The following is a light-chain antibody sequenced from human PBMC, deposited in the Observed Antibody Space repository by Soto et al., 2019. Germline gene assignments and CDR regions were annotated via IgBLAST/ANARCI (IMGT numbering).Light chain of an antibody. J-gene: IGLJ1*01. V-gene: IGLV1-40*01. Sequence: QSVLTQPPSVSGAPGQRVTISCTGSSSNIGAGYDVHWYQQLPGTAPNLLIYGNSNRPSGVPDRFSGSKSGTSASLAITGLQAEDESEYGCQSYDSSLSGYVFGTGTKLTVL. CDR1: SSNIGAGYD. CDR2: GNS. CDR3: QSYDSSLSGYV.